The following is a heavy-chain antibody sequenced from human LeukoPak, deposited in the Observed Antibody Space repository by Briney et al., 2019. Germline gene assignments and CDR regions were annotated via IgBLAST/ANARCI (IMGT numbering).Heavy chain of an antibody. CDR3: AKDDILTGYYYYYGMDV. J-gene: IGHJ6*04. CDR1: GFTFSSYG. CDR2: ISYDGSNK. V-gene: IGHV3-30*18. D-gene: IGHD3-9*01. Sequence: GGSLRLSCADSGFTFSSYGMHWVRQAPGKGLEWVAVISYDGSNKYYADSVKGRFTISRDNSKNTLYLQMNSLRAEDTAVYYCAKDDILTGYYYYYGMDVWGKGTTVTVSS.